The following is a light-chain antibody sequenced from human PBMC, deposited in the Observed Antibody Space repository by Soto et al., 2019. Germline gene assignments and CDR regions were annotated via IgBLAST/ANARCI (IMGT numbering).Light chain of an antibody. CDR1: QSVSSSH. V-gene: IGKV3D-20*02. J-gene: IGKJ1*01. CDR2: DTS. CDR3: QQSYSPPWT. Sequence: EVELTQSPGPLSLSPGERATLSFRASQSVSSSHLAWYQQKRGQAPRLLIYDTSTRATGIPDRFSGSGSGTDFTLTISSLQPEDFATYYCQQSYSPPWTFGQGTKVDIK.